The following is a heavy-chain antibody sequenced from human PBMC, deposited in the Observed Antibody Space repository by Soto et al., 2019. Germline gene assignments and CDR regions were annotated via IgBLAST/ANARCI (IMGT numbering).Heavy chain of an antibody. J-gene: IGHJ4*02. CDR2: MNPNSGNT. CDR3: ARSPRNWGFDY. V-gene: IGHV1-8*01. Sequence: GASVKVSCKASGYTFTNYDINWVRQATGQGFEWIGWMNPNSGNTGYAQKFQGRVTMTRDTSITTAYMELSSLRSEDTAMYFCARSPRNWGFDYWGLGTLVTVSS. CDR1: GYTFTNYD. D-gene: IGHD7-27*01.